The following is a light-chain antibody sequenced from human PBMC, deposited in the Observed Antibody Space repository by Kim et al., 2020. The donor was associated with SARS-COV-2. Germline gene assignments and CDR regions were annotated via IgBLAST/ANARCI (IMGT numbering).Light chain of an antibody. CDR1: QSISTY. V-gene: IGKV1-39*01. CDR3: QQSHTTPLLT. CDR2: AAS. Sequence: DIQMTQSPSSLAASVGDRVTIACRASQSISTYLNWYQQKPGKAPKLLIYAASSLQSGVPSRFSGSGSGTDFTLTISSLQLEDFATYYCQQSHTTPLLTFGGGTKVDI. J-gene: IGKJ4*01.